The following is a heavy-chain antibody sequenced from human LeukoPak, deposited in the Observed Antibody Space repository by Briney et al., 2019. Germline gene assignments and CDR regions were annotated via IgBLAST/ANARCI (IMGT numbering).Heavy chain of an antibody. CDR2: ISYDGSNK. CDR1: GFTFSSYG. CDR3: ASRIVGATTVDY. J-gene: IGHJ4*02. D-gene: IGHD1-26*01. V-gene: IGHV3-30*03. Sequence: GGSLRLSCAASGFTFSSYGMHWVRQAPGKGLEWVAVISYDGSNKCYADSVKGRFTISRDNSKNTLYLQMNSLRAEDTAVYYCASRIVGATTVDYWGQGTLVTVSS.